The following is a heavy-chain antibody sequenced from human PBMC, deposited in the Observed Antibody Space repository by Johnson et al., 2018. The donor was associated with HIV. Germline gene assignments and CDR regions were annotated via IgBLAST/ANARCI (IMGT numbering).Heavy chain of an antibody. CDR2: ISFDGNLK. CDR3: AKDKGGSGWYLHAFDI. Sequence: QVQLVESGGGVVQPGKSLTLSCVGSGLSFSNFGIHWVRQAPGKGPEWVAVISFDGNLKKYADSVKGRFTISRDNAKNSLYLQMNSLRAEDTALYYCAKDKGGSGWYLHAFDIWGQGTMVTVSS. D-gene: IGHD6-19*01. J-gene: IGHJ3*02. CDR1: GLSFSNFG. V-gene: IGHV3-30*18.